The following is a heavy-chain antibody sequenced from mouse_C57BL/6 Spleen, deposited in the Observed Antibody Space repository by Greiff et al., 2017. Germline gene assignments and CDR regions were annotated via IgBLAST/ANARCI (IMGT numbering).Heavy chain of an antibody. CDR3: ARLGVARTYYFDY. J-gene: IGHJ2*01. D-gene: IGHD1-1*02. Sequence: QVQLQQSGAELVKPGASVKISCKASGYAFSSYWMNWVKQRPGKGLEWIGQIYPGDGDTNYNGKFKGKATLTADKSSSTAYMQLSSQTSEDSAVYFCARLGVARTYYFDYWGQGTTLTVSS. CDR1: GYAFSSYW. CDR2: IYPGDGDT. V-gene: IGHV1-80*01.